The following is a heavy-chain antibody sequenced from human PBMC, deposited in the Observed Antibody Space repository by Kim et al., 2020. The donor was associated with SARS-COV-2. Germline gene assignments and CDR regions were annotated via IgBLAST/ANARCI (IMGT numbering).Heavy chain of an antibody. J-gene: IGHJ5*02. D-gene: IGHD3-10*02. V-gene: IGHV3-9*01. Sequence: ADSEKGRFTISRDNAKNSRYLQMNSLRAEDTAFYYCAKPQLIRFGELLDAWGQGTLVTVSS. CDR3: AKPQLIRFGELLDA.